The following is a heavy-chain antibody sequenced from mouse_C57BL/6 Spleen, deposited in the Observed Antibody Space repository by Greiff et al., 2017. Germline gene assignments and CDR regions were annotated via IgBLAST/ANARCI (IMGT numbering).Heavy chain of an antibody. Sequence: EVQGVESGAELVRPGASVKLSCTASGFNIKDYYMHWVKQRPEQGLEWIGRIDPEDGDTEYAPKFQGKATMTADPSSNTAYLQLSSLTSEDTAVYYCTDGSSYFDYWGQGTTLTVSS. D-gene: IGHD1-1*01. CDR1: GFNIKDYY. CDR2: IDPEDGDT. CDR3: TDGSSYFDY. J-gene: IGHJ2*01. V-gene: IGHV14-1*01.